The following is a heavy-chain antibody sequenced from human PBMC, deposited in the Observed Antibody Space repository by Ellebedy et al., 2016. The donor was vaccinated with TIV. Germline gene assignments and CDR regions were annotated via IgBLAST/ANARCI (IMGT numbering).Heavy chain of an antibody. CDR3: AKGSQWLGRTCFDY. J-gene: IGHJ4*02. D-gene: IGHD6-19*01. CDR1: GFTFSSYA. Sequence: PGGSLRLSCGVSGFTFSSYAMSWVRQAPGKGLEWVPGISGNGGRTDYADSVKGRFTISRDNSNNSLYLQMNSLRAEDTAVYYCAKGSQWLGRTCFDYWGQGTLVTVSS. V-gene: IGHV3-23*01. CDR2: ISGNGGRT.